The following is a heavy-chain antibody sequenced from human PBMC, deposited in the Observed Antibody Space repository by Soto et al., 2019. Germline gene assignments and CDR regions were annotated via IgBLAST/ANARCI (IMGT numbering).Heavy chain of an antibody. CDR1: GDSISSSVYF. CDR3: ARAGSSGYVRDDAFDI. Sequence: PSETLSLTCTVSGDSISSSVYFWSWLRQPPGKGLEWIGYIYYSGSTYYNPSLKSRVTISVDTSKNQFSLKLSSVTAADTAVYYCARAGSSGYVRDDAFDIWGQGTMVTVSS. V-gene: IGHV4-31*03. CDR2: IYYSGST. D-gene: IGHD3-22*01. J-gene: IGHJ3*02.